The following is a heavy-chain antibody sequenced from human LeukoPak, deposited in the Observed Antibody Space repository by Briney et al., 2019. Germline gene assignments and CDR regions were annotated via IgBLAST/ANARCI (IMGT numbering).Heavy chain of an antibody. V-gene: IGHV4-4*07. CDR3: ARVPYSKDAFDI. D-gene: IGHD2-15*01. CDR1: GGSISSYY. Sequence: SETLSLTCTVSGGSISSYYWSWIRQPAGKGLEWIGRVYTSGSTNYNPSLKSRVTMSVDTSKNQFSLKLSSVTAADTAVYYCARVPYSKDAFDIWGQGTMVTVSS. CDR2: VYTSGST. J-gene: IGHJ3*02.